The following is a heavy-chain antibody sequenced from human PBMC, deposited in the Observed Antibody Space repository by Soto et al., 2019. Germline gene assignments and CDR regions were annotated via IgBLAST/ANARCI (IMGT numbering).Heavy chain of an antibody. CDR2: ISGSGGST. CDR3: ANPPGGLRYFDY. Sequence: PVGSLRLSCAASGFTFSSYAMSWVRQAPGKGLEWVSAISGSGGSTYYADSVKGRFTISRDNSKNTLYLQMNSLRAEDTAVYYCANPPGGLRYFDYWGQGTLVIVSS. V-gene: IGHV3-23*01. CDR1: GFTFSSYA. D-gene: IGHD3-16*01. J-gene: IGHJ4*02.